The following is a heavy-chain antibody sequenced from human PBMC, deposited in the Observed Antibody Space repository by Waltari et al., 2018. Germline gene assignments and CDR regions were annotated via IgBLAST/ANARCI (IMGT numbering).Heavy chain of an antibody. CDR3: AREGAEGVLGWFDP. D-gene: IGHD3-16*01. CDR1: GYPFPSTY. V-gene: IGHV1-46*01. Sequence: QVQLVQSGAEVKKPGASVKVSCKASGYPFPSTYMPWVRQAPGQGLEWMGIINPSGGSTSYAQKFQGRVTMTRDTSTSTVYMERSSLRSEDTAVYYCAREGAEGVLGWFDPWGQGTLVTVSS. J-gene: IGHJ5*02. CDR2: INPSGGST.